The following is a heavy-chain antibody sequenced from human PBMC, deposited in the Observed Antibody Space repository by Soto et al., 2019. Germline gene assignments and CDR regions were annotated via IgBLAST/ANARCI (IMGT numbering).Heavy chain of an antibody. CDR2: ISAYNGNT. V-gene: IGHV1-18*01. Sequence: QVQLVQSGAEVKKPGASVKVSCKASGYTFTSYGISWVRQAPGQGLEWMGWISAYNGNTHYAQKLQGRVTMTRDTATSTAYMERKSQRSDVTAVYYCARWGHRYYYGSGVDYWGQGTLVTVSS. CDR1: GYTFTSYG. D-gene: IGHD3-10*01. CDR3: ARWGHRYYYGSGVDY. J-gene: IGHJ4*02.